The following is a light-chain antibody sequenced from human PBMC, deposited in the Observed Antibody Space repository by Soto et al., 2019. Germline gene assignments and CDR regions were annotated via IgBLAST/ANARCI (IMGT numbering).Light chain of an antibody. Sequence: QSIWTQPPSVSVAPGQKVTISCSGNTSNIGLNYVSWYHQLPGTAPKLLIYDNLKRASGIPDRFSGSKSGTSATLAITGLQTGDEADFFCGTWDSSLSTYIFGSGTKVTVL. CDR1: TSNIGLNY. CDR2: DNL. CDR3: GTWDSSLSTYI. V-gene: IGLV1-51*01. J-gene: IGLJ1*01.